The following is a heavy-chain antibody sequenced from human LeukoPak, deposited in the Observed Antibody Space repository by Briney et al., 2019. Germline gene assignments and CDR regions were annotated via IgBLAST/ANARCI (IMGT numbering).Heavy chain of an antibody. D-gene: IGHD6-13*01. CDR2: ISSSSAKI. J-gene: IGHJ6*03. Sequence: GGFLRLSCAASEFTFVRYAMNWVRQAPGKGLEWVSYISSSSAKIDYAESVKGRFTISRDNSKNSLYLQMDSLRAEDTAVYYCARDPSYASSWYHYMDVWGKGTTVTVSS. V-gene: IGHV3-48*04. CDR1: EFTFVRYA. CDR3: ARDPSYASSWYHYMDV.